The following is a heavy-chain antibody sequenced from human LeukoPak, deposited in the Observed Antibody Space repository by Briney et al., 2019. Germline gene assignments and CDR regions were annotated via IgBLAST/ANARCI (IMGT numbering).Heavy chain of an antibody. Sequence: SVKVSCKASGGTFSSYTISWVRQAPGQGLEWMGRIIPILGIANYAQKFQGRVTITADKSTSTAYMELSSLRSEDTAVYYCAGPLGDTAMVDNSWGQGTLVTVSS. V-gene: IGHV1-69*02. D-gene: IGHD5-18*01. CDR2: IIPILGIA. CDR3: AGPLGDTAMVDNS. J-gene: IGHJ4*02. CDR1: GGTFSSYT.